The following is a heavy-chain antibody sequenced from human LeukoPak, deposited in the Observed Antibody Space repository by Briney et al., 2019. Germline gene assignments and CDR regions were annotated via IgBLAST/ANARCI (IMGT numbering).Heavy chain of an antibody. CDR3: VKDLIANFLPQNLGSS. J-gene: IGHJ1*01. D-gene: IGHD6-6*01. V-gene: IGHV1-69*13. Sequence: RASVKVSCKASGGTFSNYAFSWVRQAPGQGLEWMGDTNLMFGAATYAQKFKGRLSITADESTTTVYMHLTSLKSEDTATYYCVKDLIANFLPQNLGSSWGQGTLVTVSS. CDR1: GGTFSNYA. CDR2: TNLMFGAA.